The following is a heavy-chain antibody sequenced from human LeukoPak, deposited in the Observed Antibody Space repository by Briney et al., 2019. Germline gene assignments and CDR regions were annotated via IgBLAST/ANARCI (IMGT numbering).Heavy chain of an antibody. V-gene: IGHV3-15*05. CDR1: GLTYRNAW. CDR2: IKSNPDGGTT. J-gene: IGHJ4*02. Sequence: GGSLRLSXVASGLTYRNAWMTWVGQAPGKGLEWVGRIKSNPDGGTTDFAASVKGRFFISRDDSKSTLSLQMNSLKIEDTAVYYCTTAGPHISGHPLDYWGQGIPVTVSS. D-gene: IGHD2-15*01. CDR3: TTAGPHISGHPLDY.